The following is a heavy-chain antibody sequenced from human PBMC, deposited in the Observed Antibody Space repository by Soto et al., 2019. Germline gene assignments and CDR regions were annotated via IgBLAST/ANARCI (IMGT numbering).Heavy chain of an antibody. V-gene: IGHV4-59*08. CDR2: IYYSGST. D-gene: IGHD3-22*01. J-gene: IGHJ4*02. CDR3: ARLGGYYQAFDQ. Sequence: SETLCLTCTVSGGSINNYYWSWFRQPPGKGLEWIGYIYYSGSTTYKPSLKSRVTISVDTSKNQFFLKLNSVTAADTAVYYCARLGGYYQAFDQWGQGSLVTVSS. CDR1: GGSINNYY.